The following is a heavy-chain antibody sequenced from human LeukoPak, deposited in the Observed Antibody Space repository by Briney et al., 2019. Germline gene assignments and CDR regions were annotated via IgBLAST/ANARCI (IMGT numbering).Heavy chain of an antibody. CDR3: TRSAYGEMSNWFDP. Sequence: GGSLRLSCAASGFTFSSYAMNWVRQAPGKGLEWVSTISDSGGRAYYADSVKGRVTISRDNSKNTLYLQMNTLRAEDTAVYYCTRSAYGEMSNWFDPWGQGTLVTVSS. V-gene: IGHV3-23*01. CDR1: GFTFSSYA. CDR2: ISDSGGRA. J-gene: IGHJ5*02. D-gene: IGHD5-12*01.